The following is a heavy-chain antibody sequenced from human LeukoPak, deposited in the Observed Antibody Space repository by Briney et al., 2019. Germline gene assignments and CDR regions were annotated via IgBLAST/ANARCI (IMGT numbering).Heavy chain of an antibody. V-gene: IGHV3-30-3*01. CDR3: ARETGSAVGSTDFDY. J-gene: IGHJ4*02. D-gene: IGHD4-17*01. CDR2: ISYDGSNK. Sequence: GGSLRLSCAASGFTFSSYAIHWVRQAPGKGLEWVAVISYDGSNKYYADSVRGRFTISRDNSKNTLYLQMNSLRAEDTAVYYCARETGSAVGSTDFDYWGQGTLVTVSS. CDR1: GFTFSSYA.